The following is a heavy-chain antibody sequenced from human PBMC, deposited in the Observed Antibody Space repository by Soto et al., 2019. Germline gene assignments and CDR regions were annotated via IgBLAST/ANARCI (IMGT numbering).Heavy chain of an antibody. V-gene: IGHV3-33*01. CDR3: ARDPSGNDYFDY. Sequence: SLRLSCAASGFTFSSYGMHWVRQAPGKGLEWVAVIWYDGSNKYYADSVKGRFTVSRDNSKNTLYLQMNSLRAEDTAVYYCARDPSGNDYFDYWGQGTLVTVSS. D-gene: IGHD1-1*01. CDR2: IWYDGSNK. J-gene: IGHJ4*02. CDR1: GFTFSSYG.